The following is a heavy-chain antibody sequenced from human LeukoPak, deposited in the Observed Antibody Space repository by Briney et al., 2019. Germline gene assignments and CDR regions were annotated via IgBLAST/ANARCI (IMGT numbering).Heavy chain of an antibody. CDR3: ARHSGLYAFDI. V-gene: IGHV1-69*02. CDR1: GGTFSSYT. CDR2: IIPILGIA. D-gene: IGHD6-25*01. Sequence: GASVKVSCKASGGTFSSYTISWVRQAPGQGLEWMGRIIPILGIANYAQKFRGRVTITADKSTSTAYMELSSLRSEDTAVYYCARHSGLYAFDIWGQGTMVTVSS. J-gene: IGHJ3*02.